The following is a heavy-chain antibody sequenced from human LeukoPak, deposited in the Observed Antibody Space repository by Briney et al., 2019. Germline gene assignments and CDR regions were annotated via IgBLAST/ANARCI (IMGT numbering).Heavy chain of an antibody. CDR3: ARSDWFDP. J-gene: IGHJ5*02. V-gene: IGHV3-30*02. CDR2: IRYDGTNK. Sequence: SGGSLRLSCAASGFTFRSYGMHWVRQAPGKGLEWVAFIRYDGTNKYYADSVKGRVTISRDNAKNTLYLQMNSLRAEDTAVYYCARSDWFDPWGQGTLVIVSS. D-gene: IGHD2-21*01. CDR1: GFTFRSYG.